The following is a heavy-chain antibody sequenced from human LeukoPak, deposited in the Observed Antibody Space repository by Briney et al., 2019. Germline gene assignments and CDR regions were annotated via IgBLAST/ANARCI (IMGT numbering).Heavy chain of an antibody. J-gene: IGHJ4*02. CDR3: AREGYYDSSGYYGTYYFDY. Sequence: ASVKVSCKASGYTITSYGISWVRQAPGQGLEWMGWISAYNGNTNYAQKLQGRVTMTTDTSTSTAYMELRSLRSDDTAVYYCAREGYYDSSGYYGTYYFDYWGQGTLVTVSS. CDR2: ISAYNGNT. CDR1: GYTITSYG. D-gene: IGHD3-22*01. V-gene: IGHV1-18*01.